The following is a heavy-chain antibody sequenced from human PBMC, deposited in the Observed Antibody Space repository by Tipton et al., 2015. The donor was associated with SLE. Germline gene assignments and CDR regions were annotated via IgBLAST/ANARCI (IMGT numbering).Heavy chain of an antibody. V-gene: IGHV3-33*01. CDR2: IWFDGTNE. Sequence: SLRLSCAASGFSLSPYGMHWFRQAPGKGLEWVAVIWFDGTNENYADSVKGRLTISREDSKNTLDLQMNMLRTDDRAVYCCARARGVLGGSGWFFVLWGRGTLVTVSS. CDR1: GFSLSPYG. CDR3: ARARGVLGGSGWFFVL. J-gene: IGHJ2*01. D-gene: IGHD1-26*01.